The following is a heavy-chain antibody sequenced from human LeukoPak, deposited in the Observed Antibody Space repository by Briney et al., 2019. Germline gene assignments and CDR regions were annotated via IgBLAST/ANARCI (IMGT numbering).Heavy chain of an antibody. CDR1: GFTFSSYA. CDR3: ARDNRREGFDP. CDR2: ISYDGSNK. Sequence: GGSLRLSCAASGFTFSSYAMHWVRQAPGKGLEWVAVISYDGSNKYYADSVKGRFTISRDNSKNTLYLQMNSLRAEDTAVYYCARDNRREGFDPWGQGTLVTVSS. V-gene: IGHV3-30*04. D-gene: IGHD1-14*01. J-gene: IGHJ5*02.